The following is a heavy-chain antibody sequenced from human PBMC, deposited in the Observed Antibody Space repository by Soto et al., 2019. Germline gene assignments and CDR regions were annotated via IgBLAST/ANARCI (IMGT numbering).Heavy chain of an antibody. CDR2: IHNSGTT. D-gene: IGHD2-2*01. CDR1: SGSISTNNS. CDR3: ATGGSYCSSTVCLYWYLDL. V-gene: IGHV4-4*02. Sequence: QVQLQESGPGLVKPSGTLSLTCAVSSGSISTNNSWSWVRQPPGKGLEWIGEIHNSGTTNYNPSLKSRVTISVDKSKNQFSLKLNPVTAAYTAVYYCATGGSYCSSTVCLYWYLDLWGRCTLVSVSS. J-gene: IGHJ2*01.